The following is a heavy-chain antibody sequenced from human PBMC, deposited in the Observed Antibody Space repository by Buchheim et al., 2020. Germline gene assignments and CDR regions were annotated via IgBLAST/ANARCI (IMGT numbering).Heavy chain of an antibody. CDR2: IYYSGST. Sequence: QVQLQESGPGLVKPSETLSLTCTVSGGSISTYYWSWIRQPPGKGLEWIGYIYYSGSTNYNPSLKSRVTISVDTSKNQFSLKLSSVTAADTAVYYCARLNYYDSSGYYLRLFDYWGQGTL. CDR1: GGSISTYY. D-gene: IGHD3-22*01. CDR3: ARLNYYDSSGYYLRLFDY. V-gene: IGHV4-59*01. J-gene: IGHJ4*02.